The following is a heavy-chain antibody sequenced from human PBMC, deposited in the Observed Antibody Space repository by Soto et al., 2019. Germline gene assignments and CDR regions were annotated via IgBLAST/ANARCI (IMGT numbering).Heavy chain of an antibody. CDR3: ARHPRTMVRGVIMDWFDP. D-gene: IGHD3-10*01. Sequence: ASETLSLTCTVSGGSISSSSYYWGWIRQPPGKGLEWIGSIYYSGSTYYNPSLKSRVTISVDTSKNQFSLKLSSVTAADTAVYYCARHPRTMVRGVIMDWFDPWGQGTLVTVSS. CDR2: IYYSGST. CDR1: GGSISSSSYY. V-gene: IGHV4-39*01. J-gene: IGHJ5*02.